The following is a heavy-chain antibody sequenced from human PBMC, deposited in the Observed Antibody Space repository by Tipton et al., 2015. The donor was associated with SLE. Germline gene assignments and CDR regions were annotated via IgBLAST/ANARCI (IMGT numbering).Heavy chain of an antibody. CDR1: GFTFNTYW. CDR2: IKEDGSET. D-gene: IGHD3-10*01. J-gene: IGHJ5*02. Sequence: SLRLSCAASGFTFNTYWMTWVRQAPGKGLEWVANIKEDGSETYYVDSVKGRFTISRDNAKNSVYLKMNSLRAEDTAVYYCTRDVVHYGSGTYWFDPWGQGTLVTVSS. CDR3: TRDVVHYGSGTYWFDP. V-gene: IGHV3-7*01.